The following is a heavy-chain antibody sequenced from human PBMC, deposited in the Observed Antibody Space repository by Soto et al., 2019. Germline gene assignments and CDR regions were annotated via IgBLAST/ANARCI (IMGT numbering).Heavy chain of an antibody. CDR1: GDSINHNNW. CDR3: ARVAPDSSGWYGLDS. J-gene: IGHJ5*01. D-gene: IGHD6-13*01. V-gene: IGHV4-4*02. CDR2: IYHTGRT. Sequence: QVQLQESGPGLVKPSGTLSLTCAVSGDSINHNNWWYWVRQPPGKGLEWIGEIYHTGRTNYSPSLKSRVSMSVDKSTNQFSLKLSSVTAADTAVYYCARVAPDSSGWYGLDSWGQGILVTVSS.